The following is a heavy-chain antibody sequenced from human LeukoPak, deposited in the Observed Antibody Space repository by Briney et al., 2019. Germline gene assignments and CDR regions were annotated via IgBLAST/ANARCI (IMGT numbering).Heavy chain of an antibody. V-gene: IGHV3-23*01. Sequence: GGSLRLSCAASGFTFSSYAMSWVRQAPGKGLEWVSAISGSGGSTYYADSVKGRFTISRDNAKNSLYLQMNSLRAEDTAVYYCAREEGYYDSSGSGYWGQGTLVTVSS. CDR3: AREEGYYDSSGSGY. CDR2: ISGSGGST. CDR1: GFTFSSYA. D-gene: IGHD3-22*01. J-gene: IGHJ4*02.